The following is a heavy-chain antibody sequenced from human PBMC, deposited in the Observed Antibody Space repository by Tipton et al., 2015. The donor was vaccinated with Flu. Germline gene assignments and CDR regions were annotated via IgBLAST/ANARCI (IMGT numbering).Heavy chain of an antibody. J-gene: IGHJ4*02. V-gene: IGHV4-61*02. CDR1: GGSISSGSYY. Sequence: TLSLTCTVSGGSISSGSYYWSWIRQPAGKGLEWIGRIYTSGSTNYNPSLKSRVTISVDTSKNQFSLKLSSVTAADTAVYYCARRYSSGWYYYFDYWGQGTLVTVSS. CDR2: IYTSGST. D-gene: IGHD6-19*01. CDR3: ARRYSSGWYYYFDY.